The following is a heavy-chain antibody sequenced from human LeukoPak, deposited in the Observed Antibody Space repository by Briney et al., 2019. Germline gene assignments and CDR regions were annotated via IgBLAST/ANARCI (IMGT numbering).Heavy chain of an antibody. D-gene: IGHD3-9*01. CDR3: ARDYSYDILTGYTDYFDF. V-gene: IGHV1-18*01. CDR2: ISAYNGNT. J-gene: IGHJ4*02. Sequence: GASVKVSCKTSGYIFSNYGISWVRQAPGEGLEWIGWISAYNGNTMSSQKFDDRVALAIDTPTATVYMELRSLRIDDTAVYYCARDYSYDILTGYTDYFDFWGQGTLVSVSS. CDR1: GYIFSNYG.